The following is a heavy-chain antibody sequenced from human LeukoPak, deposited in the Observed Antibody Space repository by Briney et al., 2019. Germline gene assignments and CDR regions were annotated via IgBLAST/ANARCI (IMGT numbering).Heavy chain of an antibody. Sequence: GGSLRLSCAASGFAFSSYAMSWVRQAPGKGLEWVSSITASGSGTYYADSVKGRFTLSRDNSRNTLYLQMDSLRAEDTAVYYCAKRRAMTPIREAIGSWGLGTLVTVSS. CDR1: GFAFSSYA. J-gene: IGHJ4*02. D-gene: IGHD2-21*02. CDR2: ITASGSGT. V-gene: IGHV3-23*01. CDR3: AKRRAMTPIREAIGS.